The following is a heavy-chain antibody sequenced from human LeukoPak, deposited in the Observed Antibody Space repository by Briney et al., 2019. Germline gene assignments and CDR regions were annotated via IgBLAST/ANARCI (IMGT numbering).Heavy chain of an antibody. CDR2: ISSSSSYI. V-gene: IGHV3-21*01. D-gene: IGHD3-10*01. CDR1: GFTFSSYS. CDR3: ARESPMVRGVIIS. Sequence: GGSLRLSCAASGFTFSSYSMNWVRQAPGKGLEWVSSISSSSSYIYYADSVKGRFTISRDNAKNSLYLQMNSLRAEDTAVYYCARESPMVRGVIISWGQGTPVTVSS. J-gene: IGHJ4*02.